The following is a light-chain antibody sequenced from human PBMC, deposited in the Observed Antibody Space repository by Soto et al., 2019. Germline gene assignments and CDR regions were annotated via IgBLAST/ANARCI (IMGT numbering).Light chain of an antibody. CDR2: GAS. CDR1: QSVSST. J-gene: IGKJ5*01. Sequence: EIVLTQSPATLSLSPGERATLSCRASQSVSSTLAWYQQKPGQPPRLLIYGASTRATGIPARFSGSGSGTDFSLTISRLEPEDFAVYHCQQYSSSPRTFGQGTRLEIK. CDR3: QQYSSSPRT. V-gene: IGKV3-20*01.